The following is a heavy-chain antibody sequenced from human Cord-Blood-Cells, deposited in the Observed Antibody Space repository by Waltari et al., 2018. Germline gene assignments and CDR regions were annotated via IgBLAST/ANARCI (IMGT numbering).Heavy chain of an antibody. CDR1: GFTFSNAW. V-gene: IGHV3-15*01. CDR2: IKSKTDGGTT. D-gene: IGHD5-12*01. J-gene: IGHJ4*02. CDR3: TTRWLQLGAHFDY. Sequence: EVQLVESGGGLVKPGGSLRLPCAASGFTFSNAWMSWVRQAPGKGLEWVGRIKSKTDGGTTDYAAPVKGRFTISRDDSKNTLYLQMNSLKTEDTAVYYCTTRWLQLGAHFDYWGQGTLVTVSS.